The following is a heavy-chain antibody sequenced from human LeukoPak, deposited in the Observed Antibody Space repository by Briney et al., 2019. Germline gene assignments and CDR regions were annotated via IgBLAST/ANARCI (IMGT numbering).Heavy chain of an antibody. CDR1: GGSFSGYY. Sequence: ASETLSLTCAVYGGSFSGYYWSWIRQPPGKGLEWIGEINHSGSTNYNPSLKSRVTISVDTSKNQFSLKLNSVTAADTAVYYCARGPAWGYGSGSFDYWGQGTLVTVSS. CDR2: INHSGST. J-gene: IGHJ4*02. V-gene: IGHV4-34*01. CDR3: ARGPAWGYGSGSFDY. D-gene: IGHD3-10*01.